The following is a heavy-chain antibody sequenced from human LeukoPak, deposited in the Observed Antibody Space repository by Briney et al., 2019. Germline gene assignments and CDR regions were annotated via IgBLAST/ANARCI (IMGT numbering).Heavy chain of an antibody. CDR1: GGFISSYY. V-gene: IGHV4-59*01. D-gene: IGHD6-19*01. J-gene: IGHJ4*02. CDR2: IYHSGST. CDR3: ARLLYGYSSGWHFDY. Sequence: SETLSLTCTVSGGFISSYYWSWLRQPPGKGLEWIGYIYHSGSTNYNPSLKSRATISEDTSKNQFSLKLSSVTAADTAVYYCARLLYGYSSGWHFDYWGQGTLVTVSS.